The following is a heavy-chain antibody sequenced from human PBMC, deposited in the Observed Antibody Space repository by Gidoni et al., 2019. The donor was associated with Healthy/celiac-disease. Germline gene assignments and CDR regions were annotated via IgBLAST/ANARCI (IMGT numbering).Heavy chain of an antibody. J-gene: IGHJ5*02. CDR2: IKSKTDGGTT. CDR1: GFPFSNAW. Sequence: EVQLVESGGGLVKPGGSLRLSCAASGFPFSNAWMSWVRQAPGKGLEWVGRIKSKTDGGTTDYAAPVKGRFTISRDDSKNTLYLQMNSLKTEDTAVYYCTTERWLQLRWFDPWGQGTLVTVSS. V-gene: IGHV3-15*01. CDR3: TTERWLQLRWFDP. D-gene: IGHD5-12*01.